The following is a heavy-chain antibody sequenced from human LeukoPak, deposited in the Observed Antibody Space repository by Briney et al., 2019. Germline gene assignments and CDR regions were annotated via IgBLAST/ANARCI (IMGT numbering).Heavy chain of an antibody. CDR2: IRRKAYGGTT. V-gene: IGHV3-49*04. CDR1: GYTVGDYA. CDR3: SRAREEISIFGARYYGMDV. Sequence: GGPLRLSCTASGYTVGDYAMSWVRQAPGKGLEWVGFIRRKAYGGTTEYAASVKGRFTISGDDSKSIAYLQMNSLKTEDTAVYYCSRAREEISIFGARYYGMDVWGQGTTVTVSS. J-gene: IGHJ6*02. D-gene: IGHD3-3*01.